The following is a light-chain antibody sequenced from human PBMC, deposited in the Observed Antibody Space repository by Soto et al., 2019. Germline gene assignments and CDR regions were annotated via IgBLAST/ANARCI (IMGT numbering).Light chain of an antibody. CDR1: SSDVGGYDY. J-gene: IGLJ3*02. CDR3: SSYTNSITHV. V-gene: IGLV2-14*03. Sequence: QSALTQPASVSGSPGQSITISCTGTSSDVGGYDYVSWYQQHPGKAPKLMIYGVSNRPSGVSNRFSGSKSGNTASLTTSGLQAEDEADYFCSSYTNSITHVFGGGTKLTVL. CDR2: GVS.